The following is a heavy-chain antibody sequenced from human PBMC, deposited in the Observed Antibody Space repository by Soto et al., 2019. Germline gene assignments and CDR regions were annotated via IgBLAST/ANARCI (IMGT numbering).Heavy chain of an antibody. V-gene: IGHV3-66*01. CDR1: GFTVSSNY. CDR3: ARAPWGYYMDV. CDR2: IYSGGST. Sequence: GSLRLSCAASGFTVSSNYMSWVRQAPGKGLEWVSVIYSGGSTYYADSVKGRFTISRDNSKNTLYLQMNSLRSEDTAVYYCARAPWGYYMDVWGKGTTVTVSS. D-gene: IGHD7-27*01. J-gene: IGHJ6*03.